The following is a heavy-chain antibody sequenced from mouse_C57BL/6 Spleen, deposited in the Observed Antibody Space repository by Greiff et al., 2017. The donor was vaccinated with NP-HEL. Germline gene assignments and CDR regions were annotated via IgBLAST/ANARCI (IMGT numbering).Heavy chain of an antibody. CDR2: IFPGGGST. D-gene: IGHD2-4*01. Sequence: VQLQQPGAELVKPGASVKMSCKASGYTFTSYWITWVKQRPGQGLEWFGDIFPGGGSTKYNETVQSKATLTVDTASSTAYMQLSSLTSKDSAVYYCARCMIATDYAMDYWGQGTSVTVSS. CDR3: ARCMIATDYAMDY. CDR1: GYTFTSYW. V-gene: IGHV1-55*01. J-gene: IGHJ4*01.